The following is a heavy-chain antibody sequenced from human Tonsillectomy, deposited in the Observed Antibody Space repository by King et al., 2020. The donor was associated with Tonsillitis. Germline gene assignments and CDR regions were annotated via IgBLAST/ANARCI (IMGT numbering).Heavy chain of an antibody. D-gene: IGHD2-8*01. CDR2: ISAYNGNT. V-gene: IGHV1-18*01. CDR1: GYTFTSYG. J-gene: IGHJ6*02. Sequence: VQLVQSGAEVKKPGASVKVSCKASGYTFTSYGISWVRQAPGQGLEWMGWISAYNGNTNYAKKLQGRVTMTTDTSTSTAYMELRSLRSADTAVYYCARDIVLRGPHLKDYYGMDVWGQGTTVTVSS. CDR3: ARDIVLRGPHLKDYYGMDV.